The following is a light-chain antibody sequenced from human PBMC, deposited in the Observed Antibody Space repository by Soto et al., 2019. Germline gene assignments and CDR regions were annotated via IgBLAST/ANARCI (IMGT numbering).Light chain of an antibody. CDR3: QHRVNWPT. J-gene: IGKJ4*01. CDR2: DAS. CDR1: QSVSNY. Sequence: EIVLTQSPATLSLSPGERATLSCRASQSVSNYLAWYQQKPGQAPRLVISDASNRATGIPARFSGSGSGTDFTLTISILEPEDFAVYYCQHRVNWPTFGGGTKVEIK. V-gene: IGKV3-11*01.